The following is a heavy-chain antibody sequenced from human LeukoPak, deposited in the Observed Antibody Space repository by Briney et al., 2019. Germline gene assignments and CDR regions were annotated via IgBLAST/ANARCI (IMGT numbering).Heavy chain of an antibody. CDR3: ARVLIGGSAHDYYYYYGMDV. D-gene: IGHD2/OR15-2a*01. Sequence: SQTLSLTCAISGDSVSSNSAAWNWIRQSPSRGLEWLGRTYYRSKWYNDYAVSVKSRITINPDTSKNQFSLQLNSVTPEDTAVYYCARVLIGGSAHDYYYYYGMDVWGQGTTVTVSS. CDR2: TYYRSKWYN. V-gene: IGHV6-1*01. J-gene: IGHJ6*02. CDR1: GDSVSSNSAA.